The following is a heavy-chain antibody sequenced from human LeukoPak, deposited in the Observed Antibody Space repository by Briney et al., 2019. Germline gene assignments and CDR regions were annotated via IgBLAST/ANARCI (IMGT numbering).Heavy chain of an antibody. D-gene: IGHD2-2*01. CDR2: ISDNSNYI. CDR3: ANHFACGSTSCPPFDS. CDR1: GFTFNTYS. J-gene: IGHJ4*02. V-gene: IGHV3-21*01. Sequence: GGSLRLSCAASGFTFNTYSMNWVRQAPGKGLEWVSSISDNSNYIYYSDSVEGRFTISRDNAKNSLYLQMNSLRVEDTAVYYCANHFACGSTSCPPFDSWGQGTLVTVSP.